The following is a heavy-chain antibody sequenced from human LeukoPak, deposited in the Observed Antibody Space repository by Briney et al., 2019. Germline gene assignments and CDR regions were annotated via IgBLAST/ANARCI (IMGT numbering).Heavy chain of an antibody. Sequence: ASVKVSCKASGYTFTSYYVYWVRQAPGQGLQWMGIINPGGGSTSYAQKFQGRVTMTRDTSTTTVYMELSSLRVEDTAVYYCARAQTMVAYPFLYWGQGTLVTVSS. CDR3: ARAQTMVAYPFLY. CDR2: INPGGGST. D-gene: IGHD4/OR15-4a*01. CDR1: GYTFTSYY. V-gene: IGHV1-46*01. J-gene: IGHJ4*02.